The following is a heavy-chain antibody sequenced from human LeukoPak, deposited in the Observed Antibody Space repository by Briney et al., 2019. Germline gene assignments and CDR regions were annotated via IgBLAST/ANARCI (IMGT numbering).Heavy chain of an antibody. CDR3: ARDVYDSSGPGPKFDY. D-gene: IGHD3-22*01. CDR2: INPNSGGT. J-gene: IGHJ4*02. CDR1: GYTFTGYY. Sequence: ASVKVSCKASGYTFTGYYMHWVRQAPGQGLEWMGWINPNSGGTNYAQKFQGRVTMTRDTSISTAYMELSRLRSDDTAVYYCARDVYDSSGPGPKFDYWGQGTLVTVSS. V-gene: IGHV1-2*02.